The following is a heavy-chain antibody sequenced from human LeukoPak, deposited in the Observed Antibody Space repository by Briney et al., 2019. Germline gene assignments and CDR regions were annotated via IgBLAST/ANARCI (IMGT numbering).Heavy chain of an antibody. CDR1: GFIFKNYA. Sequence: GGSLRLSCAVSGFIFKNYAMSWVRQAPGKGLEWVSAITGSGDSTYYADSVKGRFTISRDNSKNTLYVEMNTLRAEDTAVYYCAKCWDDEIWTGYYVSDFWGQGTLVTVSS. D-gene: IGHD3-9*01. CDR3: AKCWDDEIWTGYYVSDF. J-gene: IGHJ4*02. V-gene: IGHV3-23*01. CDR2: ITGSGDST.